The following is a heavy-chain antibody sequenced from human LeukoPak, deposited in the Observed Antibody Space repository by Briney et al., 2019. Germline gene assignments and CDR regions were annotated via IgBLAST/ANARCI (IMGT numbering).Heavy chain of an antibody. J-gene: IGHJ5*02. D-gene: IGHD4-23*01. CDR2: IYHSGST. V-gene: IGHV4-38-2*02. CDR1: DYSISSGYY. CDR3: ARDSAYGGGIDP. Sequence: SETLSLTCTVSDYSISSGYYWGWIRQPPGKGLEWIGSIYHSGSTYYNPSLKSRVTISVDKSKNQFSLKLSSVTAADTAVYYCARDSAYGGGIDPWGQGTLVTVSS.